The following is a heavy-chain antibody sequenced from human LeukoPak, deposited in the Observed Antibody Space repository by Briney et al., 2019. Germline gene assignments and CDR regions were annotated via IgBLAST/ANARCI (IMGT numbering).Heavy chain of an antibody. CDR2: IYTSGST. Sequence: SETLSLTCTVSGGSISSGSYYWSWIRQPAGKGLEWIGRIYTSGSTNYNPSLKSRVTISVDTSKNQFSLKLSSMTAADTAVYYCAGTLGYYFDYWGQGTLVTVSS. V-gene: IGHV4-61*02. D-gene: IGHD7-27*01. CDR3: AGTLGYYFDY. CDR1: GGSISSGSYY. J-gene: IGHJ4*02.